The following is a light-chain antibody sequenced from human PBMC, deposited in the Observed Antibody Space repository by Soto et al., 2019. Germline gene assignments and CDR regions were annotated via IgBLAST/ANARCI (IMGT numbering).Light chain of an antibody. J-gene: IGKJ1*01. CDR1: QSVTNW. Sequence: DIQMTQSPSTLSASVGERVTITCRASQSVTNWLAWYQQKPGKAPKLLIYDVSSLESGVPSRFSGSGSGTEFILTISSXQPEDFATYYCQQYDSYSWTFGQGTKVDIK. V-gene: IGKV1-5*01. CDR3: QQYDSYSWT. CDR2: DVS.